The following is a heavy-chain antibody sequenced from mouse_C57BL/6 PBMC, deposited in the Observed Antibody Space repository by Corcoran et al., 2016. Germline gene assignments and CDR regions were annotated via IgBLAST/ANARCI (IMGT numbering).Heavy chain of an antibody. Sequence: EVQLQQSGPELVKPGASVKISCKASGYTFTDYYMDWVKQSHVKSLEWIGDINPNNGGTIYNQKFKGKATLTVDKSSSTSYMELRSLTSEDTAVYYCARGRYYGSSYGFDYWGQGTTLTVSS. CDR3: ARGRYYGSSYGFDY. V-gene: IGHV1-26*01. CDR2: INPNNGGT. J-gene: IGHJ2*01. CDR1: GYTFTDYY. D-gene: IGHD1-1*01.